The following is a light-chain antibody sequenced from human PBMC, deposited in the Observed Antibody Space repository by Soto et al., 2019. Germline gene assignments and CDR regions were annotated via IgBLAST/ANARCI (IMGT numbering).Light chain of an antibody. CDR2: SDN. J-gene: IGLJ2*01. CDR1: SSNIGRNA. V-gene: IGLV1-44*01. Sequence: QAVVTQSPSASGTPGQRITISCFGSSSNIGRNAVHWYQQLPGTAPKLLLYSDNHRPSGVPARFSGSKSGTSASLAISGLQSEDEADYYCAAWDGSMKGVIFGGGTKVTVL. CDR3: AAWDGSMKGVI.